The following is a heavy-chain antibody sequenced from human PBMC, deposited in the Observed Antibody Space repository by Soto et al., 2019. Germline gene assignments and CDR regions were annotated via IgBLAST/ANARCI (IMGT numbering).Heavy chain of an antibody. J-gene: IGHJ4*02. D-gene: IGHD6-6*01. CDR1: GFSFSTYA. CDR2: ISGSGGGT. CDR3: SKARSIAAYQTPDFGY. Sequence: GGSLRLSCATSGFSFSTYAMTWVRQAPGKGLEWVSGISGSGGGTYYTDSVKGRFTISRDNSQSTLYLQMNSLRVEDAAVYFCSKARSIAAYQTPDFGYLGQGTLVTVSS. V-gene: IGHV3-23*01.